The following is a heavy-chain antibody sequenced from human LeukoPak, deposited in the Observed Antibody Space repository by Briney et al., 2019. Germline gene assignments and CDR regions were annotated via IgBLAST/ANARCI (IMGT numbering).Heavy chain of an antibody. CDR3: ATQQQLVL. Sequence: GALRLSCAASGFTFSSYAMTWVRQAPGKGLEWVSTISGSGGSTYYADSVKGRFTISRDNSKNTLYLQMNTLRAEDTAVYYCATQQQLVLWGQGTLVTVSS. D-gene: IGHD6-13*01. V-gene: IGHV3-23*01. J-gene: IGHJ4*02. CDR1: GFTFSSYA. CDR2: ISGSGGST.